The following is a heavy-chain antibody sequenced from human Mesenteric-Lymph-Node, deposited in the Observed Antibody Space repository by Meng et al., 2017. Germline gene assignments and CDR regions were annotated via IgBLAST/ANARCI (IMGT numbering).Heavy chain of an antibody. CDR1: GYTFTGYY. D-gene: IGHD6-19*01. V-gene: IGHV1-2*06. CDR3: ARNQPKYSSGWYGYYYYGMDV. Sequence: ASVKVSCKASGYTFTGYYIHWVRQAPGQGLEWMGLINPNTGGTKYAQRFQGGVTLTRDTSTSTAYMEVSRLRSDDTAVYYCARNQPKYSSGWYGYYYYGMDVWGQGTTVTVSS. CDR2: INPNTGGT. J-gene: IGHJ6*02.